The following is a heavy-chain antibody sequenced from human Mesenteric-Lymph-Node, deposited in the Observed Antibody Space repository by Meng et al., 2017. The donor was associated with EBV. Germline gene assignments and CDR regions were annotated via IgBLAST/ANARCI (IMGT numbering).Heavy chain of an antibody. CDR1: GNSFTSNYW. CDR2: IYHSGST. Sequence: QVSGPGLGKASAARSLTCGLSGNSFTSNYWWSWVRQSPGEGVEWIGEIYHSGSTNYNPSLTSRVTILVDKSKNQFSLKLSSVTAADTAVYYCASRYCPTTSCRQDWGQGTLVTVSS. CDR3: ASRYCPTTSCRQD. V-gene: IGHV4-4*02. D-gene: IGHD2-2*01. J-gene: IGHJ4*02.